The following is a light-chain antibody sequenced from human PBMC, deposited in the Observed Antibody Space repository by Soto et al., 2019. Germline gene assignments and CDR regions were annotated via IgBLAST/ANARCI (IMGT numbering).Light chain of an antibody. Sequence: DIQMTQSPSTLSASVGDRVTITCRSSESISSWLAWHQQKPGKAPKLLTYDASNLESGVPSRFSGSGSGTDFTFTISSLQPEDIATYYCQQYENLPVFGQGTRLEIK. CDR1: ESISSW. CDR3: QQYENLPV. V-gene: IGKV1-5*01. J-gene: IGKJ5*01. CDR2: DAS.